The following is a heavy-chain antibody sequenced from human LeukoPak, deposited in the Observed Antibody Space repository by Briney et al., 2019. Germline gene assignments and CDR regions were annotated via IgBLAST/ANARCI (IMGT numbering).Heavy chain of an antibody. J-gene: IGHJ4*02. V-gene: IGHV3-74*03. D-gene: IGHD3-22*01. Sequence: PGGSLRLSCAASGFTFSSSWMHWVRQGPGKGLEWVSRVNSDGSRTTYADSVKGRFTISRDNAKNTLYPQMNSLRAEDTAVYYCARVVDDYDSGGFSWFDYWGQGTLVTVSS. CDR1: GFTFSSSW. CDR2: VNSDGSRT. CDR3: ARVVDDYDSGGFSWFDY.